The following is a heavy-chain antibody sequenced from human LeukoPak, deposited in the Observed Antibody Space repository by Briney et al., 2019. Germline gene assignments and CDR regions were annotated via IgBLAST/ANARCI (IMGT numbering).Heavy chain of an antibody. D-gene: IGHD6-13*01. CDR2: ISAYNGNT. CDR1: GYTFTSYG. V-gene: IGHV1-18*01. J-gene: IGHJ4*02. CDR3: ARDRSSSRYSVPFDY. Sequence: ASVKVSCKASGYTFTSYGISWVRQAPGQGLEWMGWISAYNGNTNYAQKLQGRVTMTTDTSTSTAYMELRSLRSDDTAVYYCARDRSSSRYSVPFDYWGQGTLVTVSS.